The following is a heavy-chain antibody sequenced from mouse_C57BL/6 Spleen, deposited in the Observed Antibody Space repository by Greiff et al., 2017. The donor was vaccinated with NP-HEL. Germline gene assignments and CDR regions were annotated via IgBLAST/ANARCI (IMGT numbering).Heavy chain of an antibody. V-gene: IGHV5-4*03. CDR3: ARRESNYYAMDY. CDR2: ISDGGSYT. J-gene: IGHJ4*01. Sequence: EVNVVESGGGLVKPGGSLKLSCAASGFTFSSYAMSWVRQTPEKRLEWVATISDGGSYTYYPDNVKGRFTISRDNAKNNLYLQMSHLKSEDTAMYYCARRESNYYAMDYWGQGTSVTVSS. CDR1: GFTFSSYA.